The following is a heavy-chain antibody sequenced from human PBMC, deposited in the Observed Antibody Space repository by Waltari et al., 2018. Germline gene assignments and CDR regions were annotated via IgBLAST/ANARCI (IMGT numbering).Heavy chain of an antibody. Sequence: EVQLLESGGGLVQPGGSLRLSCAVPGFLFSSNCMNWFRQPPGKGLEWDSGISAGGEDTYYAESVKGRFTISRDNSKNTLYVQLSSLTAQDTAVYYCATRYTWGQGTLVTVSS. CDR2: ISAGGEDT. J-gene: IGHJ4*02. D-gene: IGHD3-9*01. CDR3: ATRYT. V-gene: IGHV3-23*01. CDR1: GFLFSSNC.